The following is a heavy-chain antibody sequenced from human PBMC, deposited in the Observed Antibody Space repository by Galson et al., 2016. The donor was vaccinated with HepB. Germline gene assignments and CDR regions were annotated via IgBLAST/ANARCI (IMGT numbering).Heavy chain of an antibody. V-gene: IGHV4-39*01. CDR2: MYYSGST. Sequence: EPLSLTCSVSGASASSHYWGWIRQPPGKGLEWIGSMYYSGSTNYNPSLKSRVTISVDTAKNQFSLRLKSVTAADTAVYYCARHPPSGYYYYGLDVWGQGTTVTVSS. J-gene: IGHJ6*02. CDR1: GASASSHY. CDR3: ARHPPSGYYYYGLDV. D-gene: IGHD1-26*01.